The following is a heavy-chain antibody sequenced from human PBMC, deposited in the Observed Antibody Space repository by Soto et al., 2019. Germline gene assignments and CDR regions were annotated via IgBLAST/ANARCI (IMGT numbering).Heavy chain of an antibody. J-gene: IGHJ6*02. CDR2: ISGSGGST. D-gene: IGHD3-3*01. CDR3: AKEGADFWSGYYTVGGMDV. V-gene: IGHV3-23*01. CDR1: GFTFSSYA. Sequence: EVQLLESGGGLVQPGGSLRLSCAASGFTFSSYAMSWVRQAPGKGLEWVSAISGSGGSTYYADSVKGRFTISRDNSKNTLYLQMNSRRAEDTAVYYCAKEGADFWSGYYTVGGMDVWGQGTTVTVSS.